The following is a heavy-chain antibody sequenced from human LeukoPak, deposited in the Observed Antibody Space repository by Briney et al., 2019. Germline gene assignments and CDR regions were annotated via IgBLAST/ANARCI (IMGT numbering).Heavy chain of an antibody. D-gene: IGHD2-2*02. CDR3: ANGVVPAAIYY. CDR1: GGSISSYY. CDR2: IYYSGST. V-gene: IGHV4-59*08. J-gene: IGHJ4*02. Sequence: PSETLSLTCTVSGGSISSYYWSWLRQPPGKGLEWIGYIYYSGSTNYNPSLKSRVTISVDTSKNQSSLKLSSVTAADTAVYYCANGVVPAAIYYWGQGTLVTVSS.